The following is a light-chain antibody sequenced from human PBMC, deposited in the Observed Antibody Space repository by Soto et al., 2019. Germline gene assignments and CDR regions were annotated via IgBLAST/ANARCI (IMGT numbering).Light chain of an antibody. CDR2: GAS. Sequence: EIVLTQSPGTLYLSPGERATLSCRASQIVSSTYLAWFQQKPGQAPRLLIYGASTRATGIPDRFSGSGSGTDFTLTISGLEPEDFALYYCQQYGVSPPNTFGGGTKVEV. V-gene: IGKV3-20*01. CDR3: QQYGVSPPNT. J-gene: IGKJ4*01. CDR1: QIVSSTY.